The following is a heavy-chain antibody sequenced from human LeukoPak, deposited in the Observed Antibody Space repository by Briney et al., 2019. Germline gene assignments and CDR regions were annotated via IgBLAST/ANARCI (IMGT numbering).Heavy chain of an antibody. J-gene: IGHJ4*02. CDR3: ARDDVNYDYVWGSYHSY. V-gene: IGHV3-74*01. CDR2: INGDGRST. CDR1: GFAVSSHW. Sequence: GGSLRLSCAASGFAVSSHWMHWVRQAPGKGLVWVSRINGDGRSTSYADSVKGRFTISRDNAKNTLYLQMNSLRAEDTAVYYCARDDVNYDYVWGSYHSYWGQGTLVTVSS. D-gene: IGHD3-16*02.